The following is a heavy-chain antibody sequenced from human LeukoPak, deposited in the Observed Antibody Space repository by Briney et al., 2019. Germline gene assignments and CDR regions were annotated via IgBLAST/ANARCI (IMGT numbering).Heavy chain of an antibody. Sequence: SETPYLTCAVSGYSISSGYYWGWIRQPPGKGLEWIGSIYHSGSTYYDPSLKSRVTISVDTSKNQFSLKLSSVTAAEPAVYYCARLEDCSSTSCYNHGAFDIWGQGTMVTVSS. CDR3: ARLEDCSSTSCYNHGAFDI. D-gene: IGHD2-2*02. CDR2: IYHSGST. J-gene: IGHJ3*02. CDR1: GYSISSGYY. V-gene: IGHV4-38-2*01.